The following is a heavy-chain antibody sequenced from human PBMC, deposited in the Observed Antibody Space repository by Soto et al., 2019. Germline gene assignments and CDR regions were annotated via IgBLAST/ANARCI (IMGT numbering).Heavy chain of an antibody. J-gene: IGHJ4*02. Sequence: LSLTCTVSGGSISSYYWSWIRQPPGKGLEWIGYIYYSGSTNYNPSLKSRVTISVDTSKNQFSLKLSSVTAADTAVYYCARDPPYYYDSSGYYPRGFDYWGQGTLVTVSS. V-gene: IGHV4-59*01. CDR2: IYYSGST. D-gene: IGHD3-22*01. CDR3: ARDPPYYYDSSGYYPRGFDY. CDR1: GGSISSYY.